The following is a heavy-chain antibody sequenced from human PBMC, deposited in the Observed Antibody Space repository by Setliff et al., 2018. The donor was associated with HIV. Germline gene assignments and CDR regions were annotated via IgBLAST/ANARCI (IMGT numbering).Heavy chain of an antibody. CDR1: GFTFSSYT. Sequence: GGSLRLSCAISGFTFSSYTMHWVRQAPGKGLEWVANIKEDGSATYYVESVRGRFTISRDNPNNLLYLQMDSLRGEDTAVYYCAREGVHHNFWSGYTYYYGLDVWGQGTTVTVSS. J-gene: IGHJ3*01. CDR2: IKEDGSAT. CDR3: AREGVHHNFWSGYTYYYGLDV. V-gene: IGHV3-7*01. D-gene: IGHD3-3*01.